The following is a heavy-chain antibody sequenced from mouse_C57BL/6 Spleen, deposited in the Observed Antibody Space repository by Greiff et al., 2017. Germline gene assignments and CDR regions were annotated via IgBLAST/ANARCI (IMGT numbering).Heavy chain of an antibody. V-gene: IGHV1-82*01. Sequence: VQLVESGPELVKPGASVKISCKASGYAFSSSWMNWVKQRPGKGLEWIGRIYPGDGDTNYNGKFKGKATLTADKSSSTAYMQLSSLTSEDSAVYFCARNGGNWFAYWGQGTLVTVSA. CDR3: ARNGGNWFAY. J-gene: IGHJ3*01. D-gene: IGHD1-1*01. CDR2: IYPGDGDT. CDR1: GYAFSSSW.